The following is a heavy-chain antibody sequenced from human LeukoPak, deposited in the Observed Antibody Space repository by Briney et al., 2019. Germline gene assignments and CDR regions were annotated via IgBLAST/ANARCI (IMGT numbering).Heavy chain of an antibody. Sequence: GASVKVSCKASGYTFTSYAMHWARQAPGQRLEWTGWINAGNGNTKYSQKFQGRVTITRDTSASTAYMELSSLRSEDTAVYYCARDSYGSGSYYPYWGQGTLVTVSS. J-gene: IGHJ4*02. CDR3: ARDSYGSGSYYPY. CDR2: INAGNGNT. CDR1: GYTFTSYA. V-gene: IGHV1-3*01. D-gene: IGHD3-10*01.